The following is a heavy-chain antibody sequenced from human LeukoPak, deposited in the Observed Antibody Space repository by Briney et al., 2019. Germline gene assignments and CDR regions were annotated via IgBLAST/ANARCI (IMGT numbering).Heavy chain of an antibody. CDR3: ALFGYSRNWFDP. V-gene: IGHV1-69*06. Sequence: SVKVSCKASGGTFSSYAISWVRQAPGQGLEWMGGIIPIFGTANYAQKFQGRVTTTADKSTSTAYMELSSLRSEDTAVYYCALFGYSRNWFDPWGQGTLVTVSS. CDR2: IIPIFGTA. CDR1: GGTFSSYA. D-gene: IGHD6-13*01. J-gene: IGHJ5*02.